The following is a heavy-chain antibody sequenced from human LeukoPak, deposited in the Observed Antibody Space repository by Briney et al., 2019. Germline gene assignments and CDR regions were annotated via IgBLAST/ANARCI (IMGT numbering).Heavy chain of an antibody. CDR1: GFMFNSYA. CDR2: ISYDGSDK. J-gene: IGHJ6*02. Sequence: GGSLRLSCAASGFMFNSYAMHWVRQAPGKGLEWVAVISYDGSDKYYADSVKGRFTISRDNSKNTLDLQMNSLRAEDTAVYYCARDAYGMGVWGQGTTVTVSS. V-gene: IGHV3-30*03. CDR3: ARDAYGMGV.